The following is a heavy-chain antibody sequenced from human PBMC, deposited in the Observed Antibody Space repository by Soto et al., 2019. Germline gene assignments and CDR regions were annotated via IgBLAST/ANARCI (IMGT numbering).Heavy chain of an antibody. CDR3: ARGSLRSSSLLFYY. Sequence: QVQLVQSGAEVKKPGASVKVSCKASGYTFTSYDINWVRQATGQGLEWMGWMNPNSGNTGYAQKSQCRVTMTRNTSISTAYMELSSLRSEDTAVYYCARGSLRSSSLLFYYWGQGTLVTVSS. CDR2: MNPNSGNT. D-gene: IGHD6-6*01. V-gene: IGHV1-8*01. CDR1: GYTFTSYD. J-gene: IGHJ4*02.